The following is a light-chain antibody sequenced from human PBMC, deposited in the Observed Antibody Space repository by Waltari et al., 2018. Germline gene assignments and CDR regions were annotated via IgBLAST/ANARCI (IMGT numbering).Light chain of an antibody. CDR2: AAS. J-gene: IGKJ1*01. CDR1: QGVSTY. V-gene: IGKV1-8*01. CDR3: QQYHDYPWT. Sequence: AIRMTQSPSSLSASIGDRVTISCRASQGVSTYLAWYQQKHGKAPSLLIHAASTLQSGVPSRFSGSGTGTDFTLTITCLQSEDFATYYCQQYHDYPWTFGQGTKVDI.